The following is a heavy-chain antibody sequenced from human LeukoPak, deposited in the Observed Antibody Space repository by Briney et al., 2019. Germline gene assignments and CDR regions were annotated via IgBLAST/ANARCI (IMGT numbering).Heavy chain of an antibody. Sequence: PSETLSLTCTVSGGSISSYYWSWIRQPPGKGLEWIGEINHSGSTNYNPSLKSRVTISVDTSKNQFSLKLSSVTAADTAVYYCARDSSGWYGHFDYWGQGTLVTVSS. CDR2: INHSGST. CDR3: ARDSSGWYGHFDY. J-gene: IGHJ4*02. V-gene: IGHV4-34*01. CDR1: GGSISSYY. D-gene: IGHD6-19*01.